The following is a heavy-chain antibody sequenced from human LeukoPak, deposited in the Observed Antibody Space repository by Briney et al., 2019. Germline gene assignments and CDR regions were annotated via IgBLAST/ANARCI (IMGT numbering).Heavy chain of an antibody. CDR3: AKDIRDSGYNYGMDV. CDR2: ISWSTTTI. CDR1: GFTFSSYN. J-gene: IGHJ6*02. V-gene: IGHV3-48*04. Sequence: GSLRLSCAASGFTFSSYNMNWVRQAPGKGLEGVSYISWSTTTIYYADSVKGRFTISRDNAKNSLYLQMNSLRAEDTALYYCAKDIRDSGYNYGMDVWGQGTTVTVSS. D-gene: IGHD5-12*01.